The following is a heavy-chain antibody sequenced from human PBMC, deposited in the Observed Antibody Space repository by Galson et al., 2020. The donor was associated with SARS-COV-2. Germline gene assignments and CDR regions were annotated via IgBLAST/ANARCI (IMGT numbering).Heavy chain of an antibody. V-gene: IGHV3-30*18. D-gene: IGHD6-13*01. CDR3: AKDTEYRSSWYSTDDYYGMDV. CDR1: SLTISSYD. J-gene: IGHJ6*02. Sequence: TGGSLRLPSAASSLTISSYDIHQFLHDPPKGLQWVAAISYHGSNKYYAASFKDRFTISTDNSNNTLYLQMNSLRAEDTAVYYCAKDTEYRSSWYSTDDYYGMDVWGQGTTVTVSS. CDR2: ISYHGSNK.